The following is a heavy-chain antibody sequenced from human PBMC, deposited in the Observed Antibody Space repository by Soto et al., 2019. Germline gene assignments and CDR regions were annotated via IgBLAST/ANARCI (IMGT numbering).Heavy chain of an antibody. CDR1: GGSISSYY. D-gene: IGHD6-19*01. J-gene: IGHJ5*02. Sequence: PSETLSLTCTVSGGSISSYYWSWIRQPAGKGLEWIGRIYTSGSTNYNPSLKSRVTMSVDTSKNQFSLKLSSVTAADTAVYYCARDLDWKYSSGWPHWFDPWGQGTLVTVSS. CDR3: ARDLDWKYSSGWPHWFDP. CDR2: IYTSGST. V-gene: IGHV4-4*07.